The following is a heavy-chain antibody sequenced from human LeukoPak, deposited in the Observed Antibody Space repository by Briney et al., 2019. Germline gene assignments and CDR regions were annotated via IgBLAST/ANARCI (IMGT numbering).Heavy chain of an antibody. J-gene: IGHJ6*02. Sequence: GGSLRLSCAASGFTVSSNYMSWVRQAPGKGLEWVSVIYSDGRTYYADSVKGRFTISRDNAKNTLYLQMNSLRAEDTAVYYCARDAVDTANAVWGQGTTVTVSS. V-gene: IGHV3-53*01. D-gene: IGHD5-18*01. CDR1: GFTVSSNY. CDR3: ARDAVDTANAV. CDR2: IYSDGRT.